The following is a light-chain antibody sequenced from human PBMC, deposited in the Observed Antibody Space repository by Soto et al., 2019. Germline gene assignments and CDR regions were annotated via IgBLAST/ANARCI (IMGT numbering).Light chain of an antibody. CDR3: QQSYYTPPVT. J-gene: IGKJ3*01. V-gene: IGKV1-39*01. CDR1: QSISSY. Sequence: DIQMTQSPSSLSASVGDRVTITCRASQSISSYLNWYQQKPGKAPKLLIYAASSLQSGVPSRFSGSGSGTDFTLTISSLQPEDFATYYCQQSYYTPPVTFGPGTKVDIK. CDR2: AAS.